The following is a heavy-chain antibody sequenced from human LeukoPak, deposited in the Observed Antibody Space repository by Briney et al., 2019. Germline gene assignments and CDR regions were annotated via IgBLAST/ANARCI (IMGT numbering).Heavy chain of an antibody. J-gene: IGHJ4*02. D-gene: IGHD2-21*02. CDR1: LFTLSSYA. CDR2: ISGRAGST. V-gene: IGHV3-23*01. Sequence: VGSLRLSCAASLFTLSSYAMSCVRQAPREGLWWVYAISGRAGSTYYADAVKGRFTISRENSKNTLYLPMNSLRAEDSAVYYCAKEGKGDHYFDYWGQGTLVTVSS. CDR3: AKEGKGDHYFDY.